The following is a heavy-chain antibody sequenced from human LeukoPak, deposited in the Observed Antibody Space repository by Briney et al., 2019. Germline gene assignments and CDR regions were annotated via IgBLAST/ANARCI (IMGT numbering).Heavy chain of an antibody. J-gene: IGHJ5*02. D-gene: IGHD3-22*01. CDR1: GGSISSYY. Sequence: SETLSLTCTVSGGSISSYYRSWIRQPPGKGLEWIGYIYTSGSTNYNPSLKSRVTISVDTSKNQFSLKLSSVTAADTAVYYCARHLAYYDSSGYSSYNWFDPWGQGTLVTVSS. V-gene: IGHV4-4*09. CDR3: ARHLAYYDSSGYSSYNWFDP. CDR2: IYTSGST.